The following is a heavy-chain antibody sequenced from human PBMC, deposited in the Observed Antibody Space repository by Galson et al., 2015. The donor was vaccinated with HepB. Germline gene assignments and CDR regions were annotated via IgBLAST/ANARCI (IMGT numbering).Heavy chain of an antibody. CDR3: ARVLVMITFGGLTYYFDY. V-gene: IGHV4-4*02. D-gene: IGHD3-16*01. CDR2: IYHSGST. J-gene: IGHJ4*02. CDR1: W. Sequence: WWSWVRQPPGKGLEWIGEIYHSGSTNYNPSLKSRVTISVDKSKNQFSLKLSSVTAADTAVYYCARVLVMITFGGLTYYFDYWGQGTLVTVSS.